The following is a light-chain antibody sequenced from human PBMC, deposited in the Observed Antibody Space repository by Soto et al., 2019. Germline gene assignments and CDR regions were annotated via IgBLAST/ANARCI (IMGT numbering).Light chain of an antibody. J-gene: IGKJ1*01. Sequence: EIVMTQSPATLSASPGERATLSCRASQSVSNNLAWYHQKPGQAPRLLIYGATTRATGIPARFSGSGSGTEFTLTISSLQPEDFAVYYCQQYNNWWTFGQGTKVEIK. CDR2: GAT. CDR1: QSVSNN. CDR3: QQYNNWWT. V-gene: IGKV3-15*01.